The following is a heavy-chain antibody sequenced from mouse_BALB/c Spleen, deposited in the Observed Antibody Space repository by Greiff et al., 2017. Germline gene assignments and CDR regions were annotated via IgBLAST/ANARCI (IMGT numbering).Heavy chain of an antibody. J-gene: IGHJ3*01. CDR2: ISYDGSN. CDR1: GYSITSGYY. V-gene: IGHV3-6*02. D-gene: IGHD2-4*01. CDR3: ARGGYYDYDVGAWFAY. Sequence: EVQLQESGPGLVKPSQSLSLTCSVTGYSITSGYYWNWIRQFPGNKLEWMGYISYDGSNNYNPSLKNRISITRDTSKNQFFLKLNSVTTEDTATYYCARGGYYDYDVGAWFAYWGQGTLVTVSA.